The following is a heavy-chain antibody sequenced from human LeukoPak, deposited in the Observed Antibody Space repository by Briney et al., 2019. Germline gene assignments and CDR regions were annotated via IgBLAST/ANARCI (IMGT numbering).Heavy chain of an antibody. CDR3: AKDGGLWVSAHWGDS. CDR1: GFTFSSYT. J-gene: IGHJ4*02. Sequence: GGSLRLSCAASGFTFSSYTMSWVRQAPGKGLEWVSTITTSDGNTYYADSVRGRFTVSRDNSKNTLFLQMNSLRAEDTAVYYCAKDGGLWVSAHWGDSWGRGTLVTVSS. V-gene: IGHV3-23*01. D-gene: IGHD7-27*01. CDR2: ITTSDGNT.